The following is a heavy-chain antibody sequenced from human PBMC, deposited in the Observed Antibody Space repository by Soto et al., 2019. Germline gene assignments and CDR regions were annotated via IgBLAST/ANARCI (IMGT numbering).Heavy chain of an antibody. D-gene: IGHD1-26*01. CDR2: ISSSGSFI. Sequence: GGSLRLSCAASGFTFSGYSMNWVRQAPGKGLEWVSSISSSGSFIYYADSVKGRFTISRDNAENSLYLQMSSLRAEDTAVYYCARDSSGSYSFYFDYWGPGTLVTVSS. CDR1: GFTFSGYS. V-gene: IGHV3-21*01. CDR3: ARDSSGSYSFYFDY. J-gene: IGHJ4*02.